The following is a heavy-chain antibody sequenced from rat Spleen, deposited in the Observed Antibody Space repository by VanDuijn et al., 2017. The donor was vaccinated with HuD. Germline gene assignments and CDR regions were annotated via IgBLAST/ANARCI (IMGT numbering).Heavy chain of an antibody. Sequence: EVQLVESGGGLVQPGRSLKLSCTASGFTFSNYDMAWVRQAPTKGLEWVASISTSGGSTYYRDSVKGRFTVSRDNAKSTLYLQMDSLRSEDTATYYCARSGYRYLDYWGQGVMVTVSS. CDR3: ARSGYRYLDY. CDR2: ISTSGGST. V-gene: IGHV5-25*01. CDR1: GFTFSNYD. J-gene: IGHJ2*01. D-gene: IGHD1-11*01.